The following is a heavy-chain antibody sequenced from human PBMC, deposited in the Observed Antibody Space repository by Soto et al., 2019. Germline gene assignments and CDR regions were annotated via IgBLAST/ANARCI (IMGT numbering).Heavy chain of an antibody. CDR3: ARAYTWGVAVAGT. CDR1: GYTFTSFD. J-gene: IGHJ4*02. D-gene: IGHD6-19*01. Sequence: QVQLVQSGAEVKKPGASVKVSCKASGYTFTSFDINWVRQATGQGLEWMGWMNPNSGNTGYAQKFQGRVTMTRNTSISTAYMELSRLSSEDTAVYYCARAYTWGVAVAGTWGQGTLVTVSS. CDR2: MNPNSGNT. V-gene: IGHV1-8*01.